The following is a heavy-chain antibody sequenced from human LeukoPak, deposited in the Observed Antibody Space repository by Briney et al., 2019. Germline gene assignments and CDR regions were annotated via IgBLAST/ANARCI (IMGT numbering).Heavy chain of an antibody. J-gene: IGHJ4*02. D-gene: IGHD3-10*01. V-gene: IGHV4-4*07. CDR2: VYTSGST. CDR3: ARDLWFGESDY. Sequence: SETLSLTCTVSGGSISSYYWSWIRQPAGKGPEWIGRVYTSGSTNYNPSLKSRVTMSVDTSKNQFSLKLSSVTAADTAVYYCARDLWFGESDYWGQGTLVTVSS. CDR1: GGSISSYY.